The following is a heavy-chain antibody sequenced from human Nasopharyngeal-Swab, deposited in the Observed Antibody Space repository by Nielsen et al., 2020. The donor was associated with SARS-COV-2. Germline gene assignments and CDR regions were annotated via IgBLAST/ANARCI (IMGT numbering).Heavy chain of an antibody. CDR3: ARGGSSSWSGYYYYGMDV. D-gene: IGHD6-13*01. CDR1: GYTFTSYD. V-gene: IGHV1-8*01. Sequence: ASVKVSCKASGYTFTSYDINWVRQATGQGLEWMGWMNPNSGNTGYAQKFQGRVTMTRNTSISTAYMELSSLRSEDTAVYYCARGGSSSWSGYYYYGMDVWGQGTTVTVSS. CDR2: MNPNSGNT. J-gene: IGHJ6*02.